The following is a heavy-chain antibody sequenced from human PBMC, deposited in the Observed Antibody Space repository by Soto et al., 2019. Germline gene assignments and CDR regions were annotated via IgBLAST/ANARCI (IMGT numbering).Heavy chain of an antibody. Sequence: EVQLLESGGGLVQPGGSLRLSCAASGFPFSTYAMTWVRQAPGTGLEWVSSISARGGTRDYADSVEGRFTVSRDNSKSTLYLQMNSLTAEDTAVYYCAKGNIVRGYSYGPPLDYWGQGSLVTVSS. J-gene: IGHJ4*02. CDR2: ISARGGTR. D-gene: IGHD5-18*01. V-gene: IGHV3-23*01. CDR3: AKGNIVRGYSYGPPLDY. CDR1: GFPFSTYA.